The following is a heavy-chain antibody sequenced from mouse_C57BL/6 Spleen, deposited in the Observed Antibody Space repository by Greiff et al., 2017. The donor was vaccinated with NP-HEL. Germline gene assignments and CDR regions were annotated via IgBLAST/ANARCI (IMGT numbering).Heavy chain of an antibody. CDR3: AFDDYDEKGAIDY. CDR1: GYTFTSYG. J-gene: IGHJ4*01. V-gene: IGHV1-81*01. Sequence: VQLQQSGAELVRPGASVKLSCKASGYTFTSYGISWVKQRTGQGLEWIGEIYPRSGNTYYNEKFKGKATLTADKSSSTAYMELRRLTSEDSAVYFCAFDDYDEKGAIDYWGQGTSVTVSS. D-gene: IGHD2-4*01. CDR2: IYPRSGNT.